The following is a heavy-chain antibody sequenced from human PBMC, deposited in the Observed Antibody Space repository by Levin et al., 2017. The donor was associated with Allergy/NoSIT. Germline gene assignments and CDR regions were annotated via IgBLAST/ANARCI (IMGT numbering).Heavy chain of an antibody. CDR3: ARGLFDF. V-gene: IGHV3-48*04. CDR1: GFTFEIYG. J-gene: IGHJ4*02. D-gene: IGHD5-12*01. Sequence: QTGESLKISCSVSGFTFEIYGMNWVRQAPGKRLEWVSHISASGSPTYYADPVRGRFTISRDNAKQSLYLQMTSLRVEDTAVYYCARGLFDFWGQGALVTVSS. CDR2: ISASGSPT.